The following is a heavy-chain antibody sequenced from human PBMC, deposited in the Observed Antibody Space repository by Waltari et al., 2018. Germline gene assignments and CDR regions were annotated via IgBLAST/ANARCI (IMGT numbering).Heavy chain of an antibody. CDR3: TKSYAYCGGDCYT. Sequence: EVQLVESGGGLVKPGGSLRLSCAASGFTFSNAWMSWVRQAPGKGLEWVGRIKSKTDGGTTDYAAPVKGRFTISRDDSKNTLYLQMNSLKTEDTAVYYCTKSYAYCGGDCYTWGQGTLVTVSS. V-gene: IGHV3-15*01. CDR1: GFTFSNAW. CDR2: IKSKTDGGTT. D-gene: IGHD2-21*02. J-gene: IGHJ4*02.